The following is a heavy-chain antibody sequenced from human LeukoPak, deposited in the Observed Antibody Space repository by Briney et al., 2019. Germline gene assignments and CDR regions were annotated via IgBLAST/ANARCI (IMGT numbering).Heavy chain of an antibody. J-gene: IGHJ3*02. CDR2: IYYSGST. CDR1: GGSISSGGYY. V-gene: IGHV4-31*03. Sequence: PSETLSLTCTVSGGSISSGGYYWSWIRQHPEKGLEWIGYIYYSGSTYYNPSLESRVTISVDTSKNQFSLKLSSVTAADTAVYYCARRGYDRREPVNAFDIWGQGTMVTVSS. CDR3: ARRGYDRREPVNAFDI. D-gene: IGHD3-22*01.